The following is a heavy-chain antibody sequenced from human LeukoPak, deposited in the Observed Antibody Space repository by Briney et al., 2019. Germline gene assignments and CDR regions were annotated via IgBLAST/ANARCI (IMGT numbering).Heavy chain of an antibody. V-gene: IGHV1-69*02. CDR1: GGTFSSYT. J-gene: IGHJ4*02. Sequence: SVKVSYKASGGTFSSYTISWVRQAPGQGLEWMARIMPMLGIANYAQKFQGRVTITADKSTSTAYMELSSLRSEDTAVYYCARNPYYDSSLGYYFDYWGQGTLVTVSS. CDR2: IMPMLGIA. CDR3: ARNPYYDSSLGYYFDY. D-gene: IGHD3-22*01.